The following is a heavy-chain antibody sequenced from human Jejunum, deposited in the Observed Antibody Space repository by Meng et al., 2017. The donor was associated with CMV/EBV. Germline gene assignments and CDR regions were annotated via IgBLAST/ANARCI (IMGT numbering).Heavy chain of an antibody. Sequence: SGFAFTTYAMHWVRQAPGKGLEWVAVISYYGSNKYYADSVKGRFTISRDNSRTTIYLQMNSLRAEDTAVYYCARGGLGSYYFDYWGQGTLVTVSS. CDR1: GFAFTTYA. J-gene: IGHJ4*02. D-gene: IGHD1-26*01. V-gene: IGHV3-30-3*01. CDR2: ISYYGSNK. CDR3: ARGGLGSYYFDY.